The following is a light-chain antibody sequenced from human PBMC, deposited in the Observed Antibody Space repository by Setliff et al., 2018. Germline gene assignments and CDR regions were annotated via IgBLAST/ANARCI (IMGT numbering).Light chain of an antibody. CDR1: SSDVGGYDY. J-gene: IGLJ1*01. CDR3: SAYAGSNNWGV. CDR2: EVS. V-gene: IGLV2-8*01. Sequence: QSVLTQPPSASGSPGQSVTISCTGTSSDVGGYDYVSWYQQHPGKAPKLLIYEVSTRPSGVPDRFSGSKPGNTASLTVSGLQAEDEADYYCSAYAGSNNWGVFGTGTKATVL.